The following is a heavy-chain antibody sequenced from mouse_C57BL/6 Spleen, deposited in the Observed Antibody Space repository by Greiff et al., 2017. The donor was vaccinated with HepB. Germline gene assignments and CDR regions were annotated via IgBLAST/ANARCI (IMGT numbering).Heavy chain of an antibody. CDR1: GYAFSSSW. Sequence: VQLQQSGPELVKPGASVKISCKASGYAFSSSWMNWVKQRPGKGLEGIGRIYPGDGDTNYNGKFKGKATLTADKSSSTAYMQLSSLTSEDSAVYFCARGYYGSSHYFDYWGQGTTLTVSS. J-gene: IGHJ2*01. V-gene: IGHV1-82*01. D-gene: IGHD1-1*01. CDR3: ARGYYGSSHYFDY. CDR2: IYPGDGDT.